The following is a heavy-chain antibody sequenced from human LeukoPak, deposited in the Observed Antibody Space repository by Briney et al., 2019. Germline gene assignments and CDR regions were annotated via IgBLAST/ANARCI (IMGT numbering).Heavy chain of an antibody. Sequence: SETLSLTCTVSGGSISSYYWSWIRQPPGKGLEWIGYIYYSGSTNYNPSLKSRVTISVDTSKNQFSLKLSSVTAADTAVYYCARDQGYYDSSGYYDSAAFDIWGQGTMVTVSS. D-gene: IGHD3-22*01. V-gene: IGHV4-59*12. CDR3: ARDQGYYDSSGYYDSAAFDI. CDR1: GGSISSYY. J-gene: IGHJ3*02. CDR2: IYYSGST.